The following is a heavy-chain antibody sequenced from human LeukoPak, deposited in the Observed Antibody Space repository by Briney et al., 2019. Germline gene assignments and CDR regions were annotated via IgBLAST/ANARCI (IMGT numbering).Heavy chain of an antibody. V-gene: IGHV4-59*01. CDR2: IYYSGST. D-gene: IGHD6-19*01. Sequence: SETLSLTCTVSGGSISSYYWSWIRQPPGKGLEWIGYIYYSGSTNYNPSLKSRVTISVDTSKNQFSLKLSSVTAADTAVYYCARDRRVAVAGDEYYYYGMDVWGQGTTVTVPS. CDR3: ARDRRVAVAGDEYYYYGMDV. J-gene: IGHJ6*02. CDR1: GGSISSYY.